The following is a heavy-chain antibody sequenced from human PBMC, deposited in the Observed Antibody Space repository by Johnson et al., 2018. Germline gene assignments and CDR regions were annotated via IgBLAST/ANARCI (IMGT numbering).Heavy chain of an antibody. CDR2: IRAKGFGGTT. CDR3: SRAAWGFGDPQRMTAFDI. J-gene: IGHJ3*02. V-gene: IGHV3-49*03. Sequence: VQLVQSGGGLLQPGRSLRLSCTASGFTFGDYALSWFRQAPGKGLEWVSFIRAKGFGGTTEYAASVKGRFTILRDDSKSIAYLQMNSLKSEDTAVYYCSRAAWGFGDPQRMTAFDIWGQGTIVTISS. CDR1: GFTFGDYA. D-gene: IGHD3-10*01.